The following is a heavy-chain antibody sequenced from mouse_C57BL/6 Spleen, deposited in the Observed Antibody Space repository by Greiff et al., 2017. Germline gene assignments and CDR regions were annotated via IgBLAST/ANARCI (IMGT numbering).Heavy chain of an antibody. V-gene: IGHV1-74*01. CDR1: GYTFTSYW. CDR3: ATPYGNYYFDY. Sequence: VQLQQPGAELVKPGASVKVSCKASGYTFTSYWMHWVKQRPGQGLEWIGRIHPSDSDTNYNQKFKGKATLTVDKSSSTAYMQLSSLTSEDSAVYYCATPYGNYYFDYWGQGTTLTVSS. CDR2: IHPSDSDT. D-gene: IGHD2-1*01. J-gene: IGHJ2*01.